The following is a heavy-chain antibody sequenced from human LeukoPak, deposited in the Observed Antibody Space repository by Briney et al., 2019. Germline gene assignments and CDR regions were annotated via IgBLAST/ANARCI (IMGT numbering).Heavy chain of an antibody. Sequence: PSETLSLTCTVSGGSISSGSYYWSWIRQPAGKGLEWIGRIYTSGSTNYNPSLKSRVTISVDTSKNQFSLKLSSVTAADTAVYYCARGSYDFWSGYYTAVDYWGQGTLVTVPS. D-gene: IGHD3-3*01. V-gene: IGHV4-61*02. CDR1: GGSISSGSYY. CDR3: ARGSYDFWSGYYTAVDY. CDR2: IYTSGST. J-gene: IGHJ4*02.